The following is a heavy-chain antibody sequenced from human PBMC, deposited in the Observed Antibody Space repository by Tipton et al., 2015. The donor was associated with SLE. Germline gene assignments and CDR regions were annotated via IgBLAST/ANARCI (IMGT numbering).Heavy chain of an antibody. CDR3: VRGWDYFDY. D-gene: IGHD6-19*01. CDR1: GGSISSSSYY. V-gene: IGHV4-39*07. Sequence: TLSLTCTVSGGSISSSSYYWGWIRQPPGKGLEWIGSIYYSGSTYYNPSLKSRVAMSIYTSKNQFSLKLSSVTAADTAVYYCVRGWDYFDYWGQGTLVPVSS. J-gene: IGHJ4*02. CDR2: IYYSGST.